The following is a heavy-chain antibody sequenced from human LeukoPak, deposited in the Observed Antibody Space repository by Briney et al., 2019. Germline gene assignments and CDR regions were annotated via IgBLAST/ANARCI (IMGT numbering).Heavy chain of an antibody. Sequence: SETLSLTCTVSGGSISSYYWSWIRQPPGKGLEWIAYISDIGSINYNPSLKSRVTISLDTSKNQFSLKLSSVTAADTAVYYCAGHHPRNTVDFWGRGTLVTVSS. J-gene: IGHJ4*02. V-gene: IGHV4-59*08. CDR3: AGHHPRNTVDF. CDR2: ISDIGSI. D-gene: IGHD2/OR15-2a*01. CDR1: GGSISSYY.